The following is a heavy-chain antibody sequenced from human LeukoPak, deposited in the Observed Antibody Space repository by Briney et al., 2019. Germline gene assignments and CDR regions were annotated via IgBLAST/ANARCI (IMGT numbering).Heavy chain of an antibody. D-gene: IGHD4-11*01. J-gene: IGHJ4*02. CDR3: ASMTTVKYYFDY. CDR1: GGSFSGYY. Sequence: SETLSLTCAVYGGSFSGYYWSWIRQPPGKGLEWIGEINHSGSTNYNPSLKSRVTISVDTSKSQFSLKLSSVTAADTAVYYCASMTTVKYYFDYWGQGTLVTVSS. CDR2: INHSGST. V-gene: IGHV4-34*01.